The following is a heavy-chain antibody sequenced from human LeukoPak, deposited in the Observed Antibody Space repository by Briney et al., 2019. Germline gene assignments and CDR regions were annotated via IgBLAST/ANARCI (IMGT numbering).Heavy chain of an antibody. Sequence: SETLSLTCTVSGGSISRYYWSWIRQPPGKGLEWIGYIYYSGATNYNPSLKSRVTISVDTSNNQFSLKLSSVTAADTAVYYCARDIPRYCSSTSCSVEGGGHNWFDPWGQGTLVTVSS. CDR3: ARDIPRYCSSTSCSVEGGGHNWFDP. CDR1: GGSISRYY. CDR2: IYYSGAT. V-gene: IGHV4-59*01. J-gene: IGHJ5*02. D-gene: IGHD2-2*01.